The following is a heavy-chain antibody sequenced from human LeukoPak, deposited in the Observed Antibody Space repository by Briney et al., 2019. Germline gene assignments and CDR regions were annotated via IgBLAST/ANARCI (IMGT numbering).Heavy chain of an antibody. CDR2: INPSGGST. Sequence: GASVKVSCKASGYTFTSYYMHWVRQAPGQGLEWMGIINPSGGSTSYAQKFQGRVTMTEDTSTDTAYMELSSLRSEDTAVYYCATTRIAAAGTRRYFDYWGQGTLVTVSS. CDR1: GYTFTSYY. V-gene: IGHV1-46*01. J-gene: IGHJ4*02. CDR3: ATTRIAAAGTRRYFDY. D-gene: IGHD6-13*01.